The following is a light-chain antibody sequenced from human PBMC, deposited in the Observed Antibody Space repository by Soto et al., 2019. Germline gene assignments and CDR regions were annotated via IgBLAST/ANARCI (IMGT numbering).Light chain of an antibody. J-gene: IGKJ3*01. CDR1: QGIRNF. Sequence: DIQMTQSPTSLSASVGDSVTITCRASQGIRNFVAWYQQKPEKAPKLLISAASTLQSWVPSRFSGSGSGTDFTLNTNSLQPEDVATYACGKYSSVPVFGPGTKVEI. CDR2: AAS. V-gene: IGKV1-27*01. CDR3: GKYSSVPV.